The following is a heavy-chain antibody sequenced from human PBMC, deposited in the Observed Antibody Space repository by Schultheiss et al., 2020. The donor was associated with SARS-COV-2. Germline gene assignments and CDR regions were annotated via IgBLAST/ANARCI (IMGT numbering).Heavy chain of an antibody. CDR3: ASGYSYAKYDY. CDR2: INHSGST. J-gene: IGHJ4*02. CDR1: GGSISSSSYY. Sequence: SETLSLTCTVSGGSISSSSYYWGWIWQPPGKGLEWIGEINHSGSTNYNPSLKSRVTISVDTSKNQFSLKLSSVTAADTAVYYCASGYSYAKYDYWGQGTLVTVSS. D-gene: IGHD5-18*01. V-gene: IGHV4-39*07.